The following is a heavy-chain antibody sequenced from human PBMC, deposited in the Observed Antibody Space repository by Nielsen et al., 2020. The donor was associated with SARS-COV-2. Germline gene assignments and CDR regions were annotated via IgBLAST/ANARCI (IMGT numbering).Heavy chain of an antibody. D-gene: IGHD6-19*01. V-gene: IGHV1-3*01. Sequence: ASVKVSCKASGYTFTSYAMHWVRQAPGQRLEWMGWINAGNGNTKYSQKFQGRVTITRDTSASTAYMELSNLRSEDTAVYYCARDRIAVAGYPENWGQGTLVTVSS. CDR1: GYTFTSYA. J-gene: IGHJ4*02. CDR2: INAGNGNT. CDR3: ARDRIAVAGYPEN.